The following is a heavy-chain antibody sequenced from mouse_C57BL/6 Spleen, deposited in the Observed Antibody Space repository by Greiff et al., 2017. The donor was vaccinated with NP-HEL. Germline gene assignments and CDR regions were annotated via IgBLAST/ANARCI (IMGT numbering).Heavy chain of an antibody. Sequence: EVKLQESGGGLVQPKGSLKLSCAASGFSFNTYAMNWVRQAPGKGLEWVARIRSKSNNYATYYADSVKDRFTISRDDSESMLYLQMNNLKTEDTAMYYCVRDYSYYYAMDYWGQGTSVTVSS. CDR2: IRSKSNNYAT. V-gene: IGHV10-1*01. CDR3: VRDYSYYYAMDY. J-gene: IGHJ4*01. D-gene: IGHD2-12*01. CDR1: GFSFNTYA.